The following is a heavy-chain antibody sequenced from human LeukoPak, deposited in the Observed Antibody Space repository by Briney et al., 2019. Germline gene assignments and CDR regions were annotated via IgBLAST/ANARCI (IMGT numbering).Heavy chain of an antibody. V-gene: IGHV4-59*01. CDR1: GDSISTYY. J-gene: IGHJ4*02. CDR2: IYYRVTS. Sequence: PSETLSLTCTVSGDSISTYYWSWIRQPPGKGLEWIGYIYYRVTSDYNPSLKSRVTMSVDMSTRQISLKLSSVTAADTAVYFCARGSSSSHHPALSWGQGTLVTVSS. CDR3: ARGSSSSHHPALS. D-gene: IGHD6-13*01.